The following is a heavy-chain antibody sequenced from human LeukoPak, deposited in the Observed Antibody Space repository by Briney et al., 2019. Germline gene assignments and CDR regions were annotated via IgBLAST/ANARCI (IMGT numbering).Heavy chain of an antibody. D-gene: IGHD3-3*01. Sequence: GGSLRLSCAASGFPVRSNYMSWVRQAPGKGLEWVSFIYSGGSTYYADSVKGRFTISRDNSKNALYLQMNSLRAEDTAVYYCARRSGNDWYFDLWGRGTLVTVSS. CDR1: GFPVRSNY. V-gene: IGHV3-53*01. CDR3: ARRSGNDWYFDL. CDR2: IYSGGST. J-gene: IGHJ2*01.